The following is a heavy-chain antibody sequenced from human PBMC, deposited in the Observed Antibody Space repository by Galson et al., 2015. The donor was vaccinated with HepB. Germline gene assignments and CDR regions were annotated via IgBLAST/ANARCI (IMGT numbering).Heavy chain of an antibody. J-gene: IGHJ4*02. CDR1: GYTFGNSA. D-gene: IGHD3-3*01. CDR2: INVGNTDT. CDR3: ANPIFGVVTNPLGY. Sequence: SVKVSCKASGYTFGNSAIYWLRQAPGQRLEWMGWINVGNTDTKYAQKFQGRVTITRDTSASTAYMELRSLRLEDTAVYYCANPIFGVVTNPLGYWGQGTLVTVSS. V-gene: IGHV1-3*01.